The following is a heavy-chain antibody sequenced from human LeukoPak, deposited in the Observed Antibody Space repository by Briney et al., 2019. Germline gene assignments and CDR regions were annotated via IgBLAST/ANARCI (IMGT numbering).Heavy chain of an antibody. CDR1: GGSISSYY. D-gene: IGHD5-12*01. CDR2: IYYSGST. V-gene: IGHV4-59*01. CDR3: ARARRYSGYEI. Sequence: SETLSLTCTVSGGSISSYYWSWIRQPPGKGLEWIGYIYYSGSTNYNPSLKSRVTISVDTSKNQFSLKLSSVTAADTAVYYCARARRYSGYEIWGQGTLVTVSS. J-gene: IGHJ4*02.